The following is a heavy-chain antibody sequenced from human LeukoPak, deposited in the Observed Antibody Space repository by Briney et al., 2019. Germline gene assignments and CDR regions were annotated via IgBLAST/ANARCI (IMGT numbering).Heavy chain of an antibody. V-gene: IGHV4-39*01. CDR3: ARQGATVSSNWFDP. D-gene: IGHD4-11*01. CDR1: VGSISSSSYY. J-gene: IGHJ5*02. CDR2: IYYSGST. Sequence: NPSETLSLTCTVSVGSISSSSYYWGWIRQPPGKGLEWIGSIYYSGSTYYNPSLKSRVTISVDTSKNQFSLKLSSVTAADTAVYYCARQGATVSSNWFDPWGQGTLVTVSS.